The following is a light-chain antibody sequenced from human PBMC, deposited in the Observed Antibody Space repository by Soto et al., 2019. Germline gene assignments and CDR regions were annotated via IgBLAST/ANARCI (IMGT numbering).Light chain of an antibody. Sequence: SLLTQPSSLSGAHLQSIPLSRPGTSSDVGGYNYVSWYQQHPGKAPKLMIYDVSNRPSGVSNRFSGSKSGNTASLTISGLQAEDEADYYCSSYTSSNTYVFGTGTKVTVL. J-gene: IGLJ1*01. V-gene: IGLV2-14*03. CDR2: DVS. CDR3: SSYTSSNTYV. CDR1: SSDVGGYNY.